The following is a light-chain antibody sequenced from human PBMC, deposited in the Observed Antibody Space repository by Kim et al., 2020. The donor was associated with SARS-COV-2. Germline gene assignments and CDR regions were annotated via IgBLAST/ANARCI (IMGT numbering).Light chain of an antibody. CDR1: GSDVGAYNF. J-gene: IGLJ1*01. V-gene: IGLV2-14*03. CDR2: DVS. CDR3: CSYTTTSTSI. Sequence: QSALAQPASVSGSPGQSITISCTGTGSDVGAYNFVSWYQQHPGKAPKLIIYDVSQWPSGVSDRFAGSKSGNTASLIISGLQPEDEADYFCCSYTTTSTSIFGTGTKVTVL.